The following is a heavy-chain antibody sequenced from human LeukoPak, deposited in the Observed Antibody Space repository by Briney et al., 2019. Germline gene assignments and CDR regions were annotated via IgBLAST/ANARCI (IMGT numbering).Heavy chain of an antibody. D-gene: IGHD1-26*01. CDR3: ARDTYSGSYN. J-gene: IGHJ4*02. V-gene: IGHV1-18*01. Sequence: ASVKVSCKASGYTFTSYGISWVRQAPGQGLEWMGWISAYNGNTNYAQKFQGRVTITADESTSTAYMELSSLRSEDTAVYYCARDTYSGSYNWGQGTLVTVSS. CDR2: ISAYNGNT. CDR1: GYTFTSYG.